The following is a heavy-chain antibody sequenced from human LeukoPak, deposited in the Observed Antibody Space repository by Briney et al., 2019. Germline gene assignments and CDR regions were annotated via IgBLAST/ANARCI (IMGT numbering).Heavy chain of an antibody. CDR3: ARERVATIIREFSYFDY. J-gene: IGHJ4*02. CDR2: INHSGST. CDR1: GGSISSYY. Sequence: SQTLSLTCTVSGGSISSYYWSWIRQPPGKGLEWIGEINHSGSTNYNPSLKSRVTISVDTSKNQFSLKLSSVTAADTAVYYCARERVATIIREFSYFDYWGQGTLVTVSS. V-gene: IGHV4-34*01. D-gene: IGHD5-12*01.